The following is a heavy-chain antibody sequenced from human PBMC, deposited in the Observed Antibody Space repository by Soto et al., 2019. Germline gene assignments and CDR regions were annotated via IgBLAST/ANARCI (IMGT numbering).Heavy chain of an antibody. Sequence: EVQLVESGGGLVQPGGSLRLSCAASGFTVSSNYMSWVRQAPGKGLEWVSVIYSGGSTYYADSVKGRFTISRDNSKNTLYLQTNSLRAEDTAVYYCARDFDPSQMDVWGKGTTVTVSS. J-gene: IGHJ6*04. CDR2: IYSGGST. V-gene: IGHV3-66*01. CDR1: GFTVSSNY. CDR3: ARDFDPSQMDV.